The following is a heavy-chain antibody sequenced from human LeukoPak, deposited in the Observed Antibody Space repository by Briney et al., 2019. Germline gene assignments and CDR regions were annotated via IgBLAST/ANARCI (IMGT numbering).Heavy chain of an antibody. CDR3: ARAPGIAAAAG. V-gene: IGHV3-48*03. D-gene: IGHD6-13*01. CDR1: GFTFSSYE. Sequence: GGSLRLSCAASGFTFSSYEMNWVRQAPGKVLEWVSYISSSGSTIYYADSVKGRFTISRDNSKNTLYLQMNSLRAEDTAVYYCARAPGIAAAAGWGQGTLVTVSS. J-gene: IGHJ4*02. CDR2: ISSSGSTI.